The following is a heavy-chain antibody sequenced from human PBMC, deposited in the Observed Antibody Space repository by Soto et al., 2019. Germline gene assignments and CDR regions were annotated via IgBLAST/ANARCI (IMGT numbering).Heavy chain of an antibody. Sequence: EVQLLESGGGLVQPGGSLRLSCAASGFTFSSYAMSWVRQAPGKGLEWVSAISGSGGSTYYADSVKGRFTISRDNSKNTLYLQMNSLRAEDTAVYYCAKERAVADHYYYYGMDVWGQGTTVIVSS. V-gene: IGHV3-23*01. D-gene: IGHD6-19*01. J-gene: IGHJ6*02. CDR2: ISGSGGST. CDR1: GFTFSSYA. CDR3: AKERAVADHYYYYGMDV.